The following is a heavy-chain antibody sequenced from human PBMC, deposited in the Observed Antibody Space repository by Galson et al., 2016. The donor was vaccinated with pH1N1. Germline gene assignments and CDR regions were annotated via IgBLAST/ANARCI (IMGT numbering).Heavy chain of an antibody. D-gene: IGHD2-15*01. CDR1: GYTFSKFW. CDR2: IYPGDSDT. V-gene: IGHV5-51*03. CDR3: ARRSAEYDMDV. J-gene: IGHJ6*02. Sequence: QSGAEVKKPGESLRISCEGSGYTFSKFWIAWVRQMPGKGLEWMGNIYPGDSDTKYSPSFEGQVTFSADKSISTAFLQWSSLKASDPAIYCWARRSAEYDMDVWGQGTKVIVSS.